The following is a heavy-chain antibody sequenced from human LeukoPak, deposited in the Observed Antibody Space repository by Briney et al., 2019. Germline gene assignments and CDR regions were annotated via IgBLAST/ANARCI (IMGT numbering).Heavy chain of an antibody. CDR3: AAAGYDSSGYRSD. CDR1: GFTFTSSA. D-gene: IGHD3-22*01. Sequence: GASVKVSCKASGFTFTSSAMQWVRQARGQRLEWIGWIVVGSGNTSYAQKFQERVTITRDMSTSTAYMELSSLRSEDTAVYYCAAAGYDSSGYRSDWGQGTLVTVSS. J-gene: IGHJ4*02. V-gene: IGHV1-58*02. CDR2: IVVGSGNT.